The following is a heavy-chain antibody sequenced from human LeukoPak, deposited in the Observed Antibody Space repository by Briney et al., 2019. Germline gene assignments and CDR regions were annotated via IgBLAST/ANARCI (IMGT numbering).Heavy chain of an antibody. Sequence: ASVKVSCKASGGTFSSYAISWVRQAPGQGLEWKGRIIPILGIANYAQKFQGRVTITADKSTSTAYMELSSLRSEDTAVYYCARESGANWFDPWGQGTLVTVSS. J-gene: IGHJ5*02. CDR3: ARESGANWFDP. CDR2: IIPILGIA. V-gene: IGHV1-69*04. CDR1: GGTFSSYA. D-gene: IGHD1-26*01.